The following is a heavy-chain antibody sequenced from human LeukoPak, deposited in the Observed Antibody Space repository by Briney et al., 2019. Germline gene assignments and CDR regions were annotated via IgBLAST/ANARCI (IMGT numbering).Heavy chain of an antibody. CDR1: GFTFSSYA. V-gene: IGHV3-23*01. J-gene: IGHJ4*02. CDR2: ISDSGGST. CDR3: AKHTGTWPIHYFDY. D-gene: IGHD5-12*01. Sequence: GGSLRLSCAASGFTFSSYAMSWVRQAPGKGLEWVSSISDSGGSTYYADSVKGRFTSSRDNFKNTLHVQMNSLRAEDTAVYYCAKHTGTWPIHYFDYWGQGTLVTVSS.